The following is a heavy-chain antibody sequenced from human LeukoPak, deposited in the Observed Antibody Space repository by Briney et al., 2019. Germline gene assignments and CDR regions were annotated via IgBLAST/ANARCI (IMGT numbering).Heavy chain of an antibody. CDR3: AKRASGYSSSWYNRKYYYYMDV. CDR1: GFTFSSYA. V-gene: IGHV3-23*01. D-gene: IGHD6-13*01. CDR2: ISGSGGST. Sequence: QPGGSLRLSCAASGFTFSSYAMSWVRQAPGKGLEWVSAISGSGGSTYYADSVKGRFTISRDNSKNTLYLQMNSLRAEDTAVYYCAKRASGYSSSWYNRKYYYYMDVWGKGTTVTVSS. J-gene: IGHJ6*03.